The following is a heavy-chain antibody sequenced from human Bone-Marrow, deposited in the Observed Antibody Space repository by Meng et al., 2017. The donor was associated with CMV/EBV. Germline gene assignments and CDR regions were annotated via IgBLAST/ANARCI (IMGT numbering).Heavy chain of an antibody. D-gene: IGHD2-15*01. J-gene: IGHJ4*02. V-gene: IGHV3-74*01. Sequence: GESLKISCAASGFTFSSYWMHWVRQAPGKGLVWVSRINSDGSSTSYADSVKGRFTISRDNAKNTLYLQMNSLRAEDTAVYYCARHQGSPHFDHWGQGTLVTVSS. CDR3: ARHQGSPHFDH. CDR1: GFTFSSYW. CDR2: INSDGSST.